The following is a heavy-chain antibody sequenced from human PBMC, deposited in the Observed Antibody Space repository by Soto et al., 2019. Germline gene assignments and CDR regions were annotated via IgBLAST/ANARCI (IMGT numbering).Heavy chain of an antibody. D-gene: IGHD6-19*01. CDR3: AREKIAVAGTWYFDY. CDR1: GYTFTSYY. Sequence: ASVKVSCKASGYTFTSYYMHWVRQAPGQGLEWMGIINPSGGSTSYAQKFQGRVTMTRDTSTSTAYMELRSLRSDDTAVYYCAREKIAVAGTWYFDYWGQGTLVTVSS. J-gene: IGHJ4*02. V-gene: IGHV1-46*01. CDR2: INPSGGST.